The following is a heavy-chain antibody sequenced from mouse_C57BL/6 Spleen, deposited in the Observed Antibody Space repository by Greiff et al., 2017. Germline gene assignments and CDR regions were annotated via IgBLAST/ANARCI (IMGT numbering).Heavy chain of an antibody. D-gene: IGHD2-4*01. V-gene: IGHV1-81*01. CDR3: ARGGLRSGYYYAMDY. CDR1: GYTFTSYG. J-gene: IGHJ4*01. CDR2: IYPRSGNT. Sequence: VKLQESGAELARPGASVKLSCKASGYTFTSYGISWVKQRTGQGLEWIGEIYPRSGNTYYNEKFKGKATLTADKSSSTAYMELRSLTSEDSAVYFCARGGLRSGYYYAMDYWGQGTSVTVSS.